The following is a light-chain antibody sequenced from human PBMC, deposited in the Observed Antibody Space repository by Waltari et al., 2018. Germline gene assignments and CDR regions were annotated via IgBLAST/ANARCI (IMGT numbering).Light chain of an antibody. J-gene: IGLJ1*01. V-gene: IGLV3-1*01. CDR2: RDD. Sequence: SYEVTQPPSVSVSPRQRATIPCSGEKVGSKYVSWYQQKSGQSPVLVIHRDDKRPSGIPERFSGSNSGNTATLTISGTQPMDEADYYCQAWDSSAFVFGAGTKVTVL. CDR1: KVGSKY. CDR3: QAWDSSAFV.